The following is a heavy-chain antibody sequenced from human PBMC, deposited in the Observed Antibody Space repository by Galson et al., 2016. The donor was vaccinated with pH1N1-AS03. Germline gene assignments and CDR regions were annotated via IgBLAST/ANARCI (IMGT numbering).Heavy chain of an antibody. Sequence: QSGAEVKMPGASVKVSCKASGYTFTNNGISWVRQAPGQGLEWMGWINTYNGHTNYAQKFQDRVTMTTDTTTSTAYVELSSLRYDDTAVYYCAREDRRYGDYPIDYWGRGTLVTVAS. D-gene: IGHD4-17*01. CDR2: INTYNGHT. CDR3: AREDRRYGDYPIDY. J-gene: IGHJ4*02. V-gene: IGHV1-18*01. CDR1: GYTFTNNG.